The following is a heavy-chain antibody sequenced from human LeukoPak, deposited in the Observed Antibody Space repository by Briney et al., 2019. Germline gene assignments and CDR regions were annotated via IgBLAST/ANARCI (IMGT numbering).Heavy chain of an antibody. V-gene: IGHV3-48*01. CDR1: GFTLSTYW. CDR3: ARVSRGYSGCDLMAFDY. Sequence: PGGSLRLSCAASGFTLSTYWMNWVRQAPGKGLEWVSYISSSSSTIYYADSVKGRFTISRDNAKNSLYLQMNSLRAEDTAVYYCARVSRGYSGCDLMAFDYWGQGTLVTVSS. CDR2: ISSSSSTI. D-gene: IGHD5-12*01. J-gene: IGHJ4*02.